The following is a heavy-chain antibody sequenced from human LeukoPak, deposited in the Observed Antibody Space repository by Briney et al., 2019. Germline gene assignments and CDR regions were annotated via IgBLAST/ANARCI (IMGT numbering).Heavy chain of an antibody. CDR1: GFTFSSYG. D-gene: IGHD4-17*01. CDR3: AKLQSDGLRTYYGMDV. V-gene: IGHV3-30*02. J-gene: IGHJ6*02. CDR2: IRYDGSNK. Sequence: GGSLRLSCAASGFTFSSYGMHWVRQAPGKGLEWVVFIRYDGSNKYYADSVMGRFTISRDNSKNTLYLQMNSLRAEDTAVYYCAKLQSDGLRTYYGMDVWGRGTTVTVSS.